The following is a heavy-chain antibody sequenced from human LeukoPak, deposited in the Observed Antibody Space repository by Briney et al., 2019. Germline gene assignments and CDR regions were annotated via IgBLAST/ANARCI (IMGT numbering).Heavy chain of an antibody. J-gene: IGHJ4*02. CDR3: AKGHAPSGSYADY. CDR1: GFSFRSFS. V-gene: IGHV3-23*01. D-gene: IGHD1-26*01. CDR2: ISGSGDGT. Sequence: GGSLRLSCAASGFSFRSFSMTWVRQAPGKGLEWVSSISGSGDGTYYADAVKGRFTISRDNSKNTLYVQMNSLRAEDTAVYYCAKGHAPSGSYADYWGQGTLVTVSS.